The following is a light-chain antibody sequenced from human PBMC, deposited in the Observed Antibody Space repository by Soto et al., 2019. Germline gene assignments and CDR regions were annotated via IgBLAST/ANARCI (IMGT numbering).Light chain of an antibody. CDR1: SGSIASNY. Sequence: NFMLTQPHSVSVSPGKTVTISCTRSSGSIASNYVQWYQQRPGSAPTTVIYEDNQRPSGVPDRFSGSIDSSSNSASLTSSGLKTEDEADYYCQSYDSSTVVFGGGTKLTVL. CDR3: QSYDSSTVV. CDR2: EDN. V-gene: IGLV6-57*04. J-gene: IGLJ2*01.